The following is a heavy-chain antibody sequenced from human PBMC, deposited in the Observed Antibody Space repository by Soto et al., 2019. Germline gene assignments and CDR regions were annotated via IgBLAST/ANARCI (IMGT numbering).Heavy chain of an antibody. CDR2: IIPIFVTA. J-gene: IGHJ6*02. D-gene: IGHD6-13*01. V-gene: IGHV1-69*13. CDR3: AVSWYGHYYGMDV. Sequence: GASVKVSCKASGGTFSSYAISWERRAPGQGLEWMGGIIPIFVTANHAQKFQGRVTITADESTSTAYMELSSLRSEDTAVYYCAVSWYGHYYGMDVWGQGTTVPVSS. CDR1: GGTFSSYA.